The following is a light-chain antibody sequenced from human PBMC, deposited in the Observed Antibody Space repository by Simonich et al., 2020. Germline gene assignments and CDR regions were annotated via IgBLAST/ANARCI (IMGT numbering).Light chain of an antibody. V-gene: IGKV1-39*01. CDR3: QQSYSTPYT. CDR2: AAS. CDR1: QSSRRY. Sequence: DIQMTQSPSSLSASVGDRVTITCRASQSSRRYLNWYQQKPGKAPKLLIDAASSLQIGVPSRVSGSGSGTDFTLTISSLQPEDFATYYCQQSYSTPYTFGQGTKLEIK. J-gene: IGKJ2*01.